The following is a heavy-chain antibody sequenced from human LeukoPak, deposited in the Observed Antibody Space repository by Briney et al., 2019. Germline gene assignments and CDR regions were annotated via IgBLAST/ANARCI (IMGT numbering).Heavy chain of an antibody. CDR1: GYTFTSYA. CDR3: ARGDILPCRPYFFDY. J-gene: IGHJ4*02. Sequence: GASVRVSCKTSGYTFTSYAINWVRQAPGQGLEWMGWISGYNDNTVYAQKLQGRVTMTTDTSTSTAYMELRSLRSDDTAVYYCARGDILPCRPYFFDYWGQGTLVTVSS. V-gene: IGHV1-18*01. D-gene: IGHD3-9*01. CDR2: ISGYNDNT.